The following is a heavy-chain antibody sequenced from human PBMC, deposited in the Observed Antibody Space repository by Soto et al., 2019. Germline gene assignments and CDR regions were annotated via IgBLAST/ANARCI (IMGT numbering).Heavy chain of an antibody. V-gene: IGHV3-74*01. CDR1: GFTFSSYW. CDR3: AAGYSYDLTFDY. J-gene: IGHJ4*02. CDR2: INSDGSST. D-gene: IGHD5-18*01. Sequence: GGSLRLSCAASGFTFSSYWMHWVRQAPGKGLVWVSRINSDGSSTSYADSVKGRFTISRDNAKNTLYLQMNSLRAEDTAVYYCAAGYSYDLTFDYWGQGTLVTVSS.